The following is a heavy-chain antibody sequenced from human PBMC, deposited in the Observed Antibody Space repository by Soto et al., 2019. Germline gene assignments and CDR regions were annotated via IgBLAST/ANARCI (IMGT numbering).Heavy chain of an antibody. Sequence: ASVKVSCKASGYTFTSYDINWVRQATGQGLEWMGWMNPNSGNTGYAQKFQGRVTMTRNTSISTAYMELSSLRSEDTAVYYCASIHDYGDPRWPYWGQGTLVTVSS. J-gene: IGHJ4*02. CDR3: ASIHDYGDPRWPY. CDR2: MNPNSGNT. V-gene: IGHV1-8*01. D-gene: IGHD4-17*01. CDR1: GYTFTSYD.